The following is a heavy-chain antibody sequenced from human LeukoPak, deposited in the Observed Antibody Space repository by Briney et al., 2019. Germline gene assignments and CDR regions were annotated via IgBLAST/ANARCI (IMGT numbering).Heavy chain of an antibody. V-gene: IGHV3-21*01. CDR3: ARETYNDFWSGLNWFDP. CDR1: EFTFSVYT. Sequence: GGSPRLSCTASEFTFSVYTMNWVRQAPGKGLEWVSSISPSSSSIYYADSVRGRFTVSRDNAKKSLSLQMNSLRVEDTAIYYCARETYNDFWSGLNWFDPWGQGTLVTVSS. CDR2: ISPSSSSI. J-gene: IGHJ5*02. D-gene: IGHD3-3*01.